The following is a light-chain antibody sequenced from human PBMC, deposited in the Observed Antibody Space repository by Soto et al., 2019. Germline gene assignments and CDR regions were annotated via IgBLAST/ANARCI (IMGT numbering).Light chain of an antibody. CDR2: GAS. CDR1: QSVSSN. J-gene: IGKJ1*01. V-gene: IGKV3-15*01. CDR3: QQYNNWLWT. Sequence: EIVMTQSPATLSVSPGERATLSCRASQSVSSNLAWYQQKHGQAPRLLIYGASTKATGIPARLSGSGSGTEFTLTISSLQSEDFAVYYCQQYNNWLWTFGQGTKVEIK.